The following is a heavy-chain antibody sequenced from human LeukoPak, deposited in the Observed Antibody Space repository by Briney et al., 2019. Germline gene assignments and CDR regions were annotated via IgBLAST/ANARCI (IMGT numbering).Heavy chain of an antibody. Sequence: GGSLRLSCAASGFTVSSIYMNWVRQAPGKGLGWVSVIYNAVTIHYADSVKGRFTISSDKSKNTVYLQMNSLRAEDTAVYYCILTTVTTSDEYWGQGTLVTVSS. J-gene: IGHJ4*02. CDR3: ILTTVTTSDEY. CDR1: GFTVSSIY. D-gene: IGHD4-17*01. CDR2: IYNAVTI. V-gene: IGHV3-53*01.